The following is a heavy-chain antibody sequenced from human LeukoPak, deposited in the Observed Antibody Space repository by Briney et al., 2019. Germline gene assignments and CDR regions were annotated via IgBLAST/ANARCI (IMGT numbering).Heavy chain of an antibody. V-gene: IGHV4-39*01. CDR3: ARQSSSSPGWFDP. Sequence: SETLSLTCTVSGGSISSSSYYWGWIRQPPGKGLEWIGRIYYSGNTYYNPSLKSRVSISVDTSKNQFSLKLSFVTAADTAVYYCARQSSSSPGWFDPWGQGTLVTVSS. J-gene: IGHJ5*02. CDR1: GGSISSSSYY. CDR2: IYYSGNT. D-gene: IGHD6-6*01.